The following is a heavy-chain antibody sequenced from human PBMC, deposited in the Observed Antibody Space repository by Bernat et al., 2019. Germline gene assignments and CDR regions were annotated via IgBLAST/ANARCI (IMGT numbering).Heavy chain of an antibody. Sequence: QVQLQESGPGLVKPSGTLSLTCAVSGGSISSSNWWGWVRQPPGRGLEWIGEIHQGGSTNYNPSLKSRVTISVDKSKNQFSLKLSSVTAADTAMYYCASRSPYYYYGMDVWGQGTTVTVSS. CDR2: IHQGGST. CDR1: GGSISSSNW. CDR3: ASRSPYYYYGMDV. J-gene: IGHJ6*02. V-gene: IGHV4-4*02.